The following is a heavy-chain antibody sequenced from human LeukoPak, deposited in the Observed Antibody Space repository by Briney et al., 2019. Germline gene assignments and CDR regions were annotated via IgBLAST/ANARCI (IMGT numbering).Heavy chain of an antibody. J-gene: IGHJ4*02. Sequence: GASVKVSCKASGYTFTSYYMHWVRQAPGQGLEWMGIINPSGGSTSYAQKFQGRVTMTRDTSISTAYMELSRLTSDDTAVFYCARELVVVDATKSFDYWGQGTLVTVSS. CDR3: ARELVVVDATKSFDY. D-gene: IGHD2-15*01. CDR2: INPSGGST. CDR1: GYTFTSYY. V-gene: IGHV1-46*01.